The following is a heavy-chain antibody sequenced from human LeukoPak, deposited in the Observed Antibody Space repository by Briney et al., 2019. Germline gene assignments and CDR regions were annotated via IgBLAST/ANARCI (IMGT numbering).Heavy chain of an antibody. V-gene: IGHV4-59*01. D-gene: IGHD1-26*01. CDR3: ARGDGSYYYYYGMDV. CDR2: IYYSGST. J-gene: IGHJ6*02. Sequence: SETLSLTCAVYGGSFSGYYWSWIRQPPGKGLEWIGYIYYSGSTNYNPSLKSRVTISVDTSKNQFSLKLSSVTAADTAVYYCARGDGSYYYYYGMDVWGQGTTVTVSS. CDR1: GGSFSGYY.